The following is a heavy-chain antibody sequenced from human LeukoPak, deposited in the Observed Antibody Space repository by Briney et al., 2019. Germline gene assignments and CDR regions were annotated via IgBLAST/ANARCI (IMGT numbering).Heavy chain of an antibody. V-gene: IGHV3-74*01. D-gene: IGHD3-22*01. J-gene: IGHJ4*02. CDR3: VRQYSYDSSGYYPWDY. Sequence: GGSLRLSCAAPGFTFSSYWMHWVRQAPGKGLVWVSRINSDGSSTTYADSVKGRFTISRDNAKNTLYLQMNSLRAEDTAMYYCVRQYSYDSSGYYPWDYWGQGTLVTVSS. CDR1: GFTFSSYW. CDR2: INSDGSST.